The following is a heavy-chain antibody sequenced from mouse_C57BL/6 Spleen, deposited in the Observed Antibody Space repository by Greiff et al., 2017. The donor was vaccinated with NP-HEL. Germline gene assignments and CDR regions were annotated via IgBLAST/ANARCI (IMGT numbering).Heavy chain of an antibody. Sequence: EESGPGLVKPSQSLSLTCSVTGYSITSGYYWNWIRQFPGNKLEWMGYISYDGSNNYNPSLKNRISITRDTSKNQFFLKLNSVTTEDTATYYCALTTVVANWYFDVWGTGTTVTVSS. D-gene: IGHD1-1*01. CDR2: ISYDGSN. V-gene: IGHV3-6*01. CDR1: GYSITSGYY. CDR3: ALTTVVANWYFDV. J-gene: IGHJ1*03.